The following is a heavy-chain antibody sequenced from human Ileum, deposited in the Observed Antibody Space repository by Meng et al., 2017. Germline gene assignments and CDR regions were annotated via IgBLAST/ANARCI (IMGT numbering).Heavy chain of an antibody. CDR2: IFGSGTGP. V-gene: IGHV3-23*01. D-gene: IGHD7-27*01. Sequence: GESLKISCEASGFTFSSYVMNWVRQAPGKGLEFVSAIFGSGTGPYYGDSVKGRFTISRDNSKNTLYLQMNSLRVEDTAVYYCAKQAGDQSVFDYWGQGTLVTVSS. CDR3: AKQAGDQSVFDY. CDR1: GFTFSSYV. J-gene: IGHJ4*02.